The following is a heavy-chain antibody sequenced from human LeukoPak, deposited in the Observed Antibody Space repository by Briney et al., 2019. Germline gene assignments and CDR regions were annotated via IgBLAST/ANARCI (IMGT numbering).Heavy chain of an antibody. V-gene: IGHV3-49*04. CDR2: IRSKAYGGTT. D-gene: IGHD3-16*02. CDR1: GFTFGDYA. Sequence: PGGSLRLSCTASGFTFGDYAMSWVRQAPGKGLEWVGFIRSKAYGGTTEYAASVKGRFTISRDDSKSIAYLQMNSLKTEDTAVYYCTRDRSLRDYVWGSYRYWGQGALVTVSS. CDR3: TRDRSLRDYVWGSYRY. J-gene: IGHJ4*02.